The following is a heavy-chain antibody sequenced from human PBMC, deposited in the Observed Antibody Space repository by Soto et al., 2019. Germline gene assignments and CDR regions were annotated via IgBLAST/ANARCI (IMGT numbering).Heavy chain of an antibody. Sequence: GASVKVSCKASGYTFTSYDINWVRQATGQGLEWMGWMNPNSGNTGYAQKFQGRVTMTRNTSISTAYMELSSLRSEDTAVYYCARGSGQLVPLYYYYMDVWGKGTTVTVS. CDR1: GYTFTSYD. CDR3: ARGSGQLVPLYYYYMDV. D-gene: IGHD6-6*01. CDR2: MNPNSGNT. V-gene: IGHV1-8*01. J-gene: IGHJ6*03.